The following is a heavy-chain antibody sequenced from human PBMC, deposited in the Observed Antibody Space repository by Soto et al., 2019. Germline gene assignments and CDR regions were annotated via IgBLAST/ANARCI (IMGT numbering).Heavy chain of an antibody. CDR1: GGSISGYY. CDR3: ARQAYTSVAIAADY. Sequence: SETLSLTCIVSGGSISGYYWSWIRQPPLKGLEWIGNIYYSGTTNYNPSLKSRVTISLDTSKNQFSLKLNSVTASDTAVYYCARQAYTSVAIAADYWGQGTLVTVSS. D-gene: IGHD5-12*01. V-gene: IGHV4-59*08. CDR2: IYYSGTT. J-gene: IGHJ4*02.